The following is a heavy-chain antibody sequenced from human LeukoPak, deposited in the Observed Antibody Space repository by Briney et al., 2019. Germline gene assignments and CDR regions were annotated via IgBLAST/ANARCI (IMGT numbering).Heavy chain of an antibody. CDR2: IFPSGSA. CDR3: ARQAPLDGDFDF. J-gene: IGHJ4*02. D-gene: IGHD3/OR15-3a*01. V-gene: IGHV4-61*02. CDR1: TGSFSSGRYY. Sequence: SETLSLTCTVSTGSFSSGRYYWSWIRQPAGTGLEWIGRIFPSGSANYSPSLKSRVTISVDTSKNQFSLILNSVTAADTAVYYCARQAPLDGDFDFWGQGTLVTVSS.